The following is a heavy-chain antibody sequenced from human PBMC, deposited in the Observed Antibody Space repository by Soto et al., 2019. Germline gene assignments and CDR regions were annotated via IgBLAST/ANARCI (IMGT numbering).Heavy chain of an antibody. Sequence: SETLSLTCTVSGGSISSYYWSWIRQPPGKGLEWIGYIYYSGSTNYNPSLKSRVTISVDTSKNQFSLKLSSVTAADTAVNYCSRDLNGYYYDSSGYLYYCGMDVWGQGTTVTVSS. J-gene: IGHJ6*02. CDR2: IYYSGST. D-gene: IGHD3-22*01. CDR3: SRDLNGYYYDSSGYLYYCGMDV. V-gene: IGHV4-59*01. CDR1: GGSISSYY.